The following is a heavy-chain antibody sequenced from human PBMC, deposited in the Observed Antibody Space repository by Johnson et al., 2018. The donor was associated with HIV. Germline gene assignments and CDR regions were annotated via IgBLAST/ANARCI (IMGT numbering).Heavy chain of an antibody. Sequence: QVQLVESGGGVVQPGGSLRLSCAASGFTFSSYGMHWVRQAPGKGLEWVAFIRYDGSNKYYADSVKGRFTISRDNSKNTLYLQRNSRRAEDTAVYYCATISVIPSRVNDAFDIWGQGTMVTVSS. CDR2: IRYDGSNK. V-gene: IGHV3-30*02. CDR1: GFTFSSYG. J-gene: IGHJ3*02. CDR3: ATISVIPSRVNDAFDI. D-gene: IGHD3-16*02.